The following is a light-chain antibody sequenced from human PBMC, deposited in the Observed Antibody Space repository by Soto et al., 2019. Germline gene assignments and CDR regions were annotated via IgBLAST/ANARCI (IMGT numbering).Light chain of an antibody. CDR2: DAS. CDR1: QSANRY. CDR3: QQRNSWPIT. J-gene: IGKJ5*01. Sequence: EIVLTQSPATLSLSPGERATLSCRASQSANRYLAWYQQKPGQAPRLLIYDASNRATGIPARFSGSGSGTDFTLTISSPEPEDFAVYYCQQRNSWPITFDQGTRLEIK. V-gene: IGKV3-11*01.